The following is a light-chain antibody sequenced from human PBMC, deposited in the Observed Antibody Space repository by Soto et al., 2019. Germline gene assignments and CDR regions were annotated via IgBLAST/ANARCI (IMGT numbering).Light chain of an antibody. J-gene: IGLJ2*01. V-gene: IGLV1-40*01. CDR3: QSYDSSLTVV. CDR2: GNT. Sequence: QAVVTQPPSVSGAPGQRVTISCTGSSSNIGAGYDVHWYQQFPGTTPKFLIYGNTNRPSGVPDRFSASKSGTSASLDITGLQAEDEAEYCCQSYDSSLTVVFGGGTKVTVL. CDR1: SSNIGAGYD.